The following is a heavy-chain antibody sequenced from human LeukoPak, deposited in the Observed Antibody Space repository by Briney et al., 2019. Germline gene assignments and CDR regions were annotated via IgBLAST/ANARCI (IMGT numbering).Heavy chain of an antibody. D-gene: IGHD3-22*01. CDR3: TRDEDDSSGYYPGDY. CDR1: GFTFGDYA. Sequence: GGSLRLSCTASGFTFGDYAVSWVRQAPGKGLEWVGFIRSKAYGGTTEYAASVKGRFTISRDDSKSIAYLQMNSLKTEDTAVYYCTRDEDDSSGYYPGDYWGQGTLVTVSS. J-gene: IGHJ4*02. CDR2: IRSKAYGGTT. V-gene: IGHV3-49*04.